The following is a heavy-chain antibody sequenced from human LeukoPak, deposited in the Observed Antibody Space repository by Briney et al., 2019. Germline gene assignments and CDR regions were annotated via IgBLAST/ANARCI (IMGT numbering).Heavy chain of an antibody. CDR3: ARHLYGDYAGDAFDI. CDR2: IKQDGSDK. D-gene: IGHD4-17*01. CDR1: GFSFSDYW. J-gene: IGHJ3*02. Sequence: PGGSLRLTCAASGFSFSDYWMSWVRQAPGKGLEWVASIKQDGSDKVYVDSVKGRFTTSRDNAKNSVYLQMNSLRAEDTAVYYCARHLYGDYAGDAFDIWGQGTMVTVSS. V-gene: IGHV3-7*05.